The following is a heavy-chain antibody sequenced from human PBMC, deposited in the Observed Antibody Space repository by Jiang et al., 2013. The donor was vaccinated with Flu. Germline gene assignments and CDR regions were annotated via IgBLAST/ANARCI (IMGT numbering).Heavy chain of an antibody. CDR2: SILVTLRP. CDR3: ARRGFWSGTALSYYYGFDV. D-gene: IGHD3-3*01. Sequence: WVRQMPGKGLEWMGSSILVTLRPNTARPSQGQVTLSVDKSINTAYLQWSDLKASDTAIYYCARRGFWSGTALSYYYGFDVWGQGTTVAVSS. J-gene: IGHJ6*02. V-gene: IGHV5-51*01.